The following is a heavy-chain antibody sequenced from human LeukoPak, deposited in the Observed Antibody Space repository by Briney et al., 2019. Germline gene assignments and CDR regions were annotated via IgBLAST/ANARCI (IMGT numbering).Heavy chain of an antibody. D-gene: IGHD1-26*01. CDR2: IYYSGST. CDR3: ARRPLGIVGATF. J-gene: IGHJ4*02. CDR1: GGSISSSSYY. V-gene: IGHV4-39*01. Sequence: SETLSLTCTVSGGSISSSSYYWGWIRQPPGKGLEWIGSIYYSGSTYYNPSLKSRVTISVDTSKNQFSLKLSSVTAADTAVYYCARRPLGIVGATFWGQGTLVTVSS.